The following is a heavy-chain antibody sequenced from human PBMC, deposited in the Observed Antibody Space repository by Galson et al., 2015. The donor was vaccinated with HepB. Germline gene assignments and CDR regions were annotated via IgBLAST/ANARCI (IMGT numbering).Heavy chain of an antibody. J-gene: IGHJ3*02. CDR3: AKDRPSAYDFWRDAFDI. Sequence: SLRLSCAASGFTFSSYAMSWVRQAPWKGLEWVSAISGSGGSTYYADSVKGRFTISRDNSKNTLYLQMNSLRAEDTAVYYCAKDRPSAYDFWRDAFDIWGQGTMVTVSS. V-gene: IGHV3-23*01. CDR2: ISGSGGST. D-gene: IGHD3-3*01. CDR1: GFTFSSYA.